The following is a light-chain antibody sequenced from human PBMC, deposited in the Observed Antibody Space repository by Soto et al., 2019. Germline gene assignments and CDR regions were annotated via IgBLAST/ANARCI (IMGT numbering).Light chain of an antibody. J-gene: IGKJ1*01. CDR1: QSVSSSY. Sequence: EIVLTQSPGTLSLSPGERATLFCRASQSVSSSYLAWYQQKPGQAPRLLIYGASSRATGIPDRFSGSGSGTDFTLTISRLEPEDFAVYYCQQYGSSPPTWTFGQGTK. CDR2: GAS. CDR3: QQYGSSPPTWT. V-gene: IGKV3-20*01.